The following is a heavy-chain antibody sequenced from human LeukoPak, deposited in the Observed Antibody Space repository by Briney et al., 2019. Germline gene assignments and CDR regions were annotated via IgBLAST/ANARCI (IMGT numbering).Heavy chain of an antibody. J-gene: IGHJ4*02. CDR2: IYSGGST. V-gene: IGHV3-53*01. D-gene: IGHD2-15*01. CDR1: GFTVSSNY. Sequence: PGGSLRLSCAASGFTVSSNYMGWVRQAPGKGLEWVSVIYSGGSTYYADSVKGRFTISRDNSKNTLYLQMNSLRAEDTAVYYCASQGLGHCSGGSCYRFDYWGQGTLVTVSS. CDR3: ASQGLGHCSGGSCYRFDY.